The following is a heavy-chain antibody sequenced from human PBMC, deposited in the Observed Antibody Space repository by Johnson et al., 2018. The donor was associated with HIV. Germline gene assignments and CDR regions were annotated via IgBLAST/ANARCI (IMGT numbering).Heavy chain of an antibody. Sequence: LVESGGGLIQPGGSLRLSCAAFGFAVSSNYMSWVRQAPGKGLEWVSIIYSDGNTYCADSVKGRFTISRDNSKNTLYLQMNSLRAEDTAVYYCARTPGYSRSFDIWGQGTMVTVSS. CDR3: ARTPGYSRSFDI. V-gene: IGHV3-53*01. J-gene: IGHJ3*02. CDR2: IYSDGNT. D-gene: IGHD2-15*01. CDR1: GFAVSSNY.